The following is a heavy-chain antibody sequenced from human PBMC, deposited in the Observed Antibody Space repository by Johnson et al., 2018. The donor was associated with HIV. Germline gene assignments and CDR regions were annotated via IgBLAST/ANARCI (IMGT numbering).Heavy chain of an antibody. CDR2: IRYDGSNK. D-gene: IGHD3-16*01. J-gene: IGHJ3*02. V-gene: IGHV3-30*02. Sequence: QLVESGGGVVQPGGSLRLSCVASGFTFRNYGMHWVRQAPGKGLEWVAFIRYDGSNKYYADSGKGQLTISRDNSKNTLDLQMRSLRGEDTAVYYCEKDERQRGGWSHAFDMWGQGTKVSVSS. CDR1: GFTFRNYG. CDR3: EKDERQRGGWSHAFDM.